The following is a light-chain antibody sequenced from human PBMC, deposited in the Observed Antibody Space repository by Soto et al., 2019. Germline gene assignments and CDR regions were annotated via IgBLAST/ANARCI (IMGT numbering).Light chain of an antibody. J-gene: IGLJ1*01. CDR2: EVN. CDR1: RSDIGDSNF. V-gene: IGLV2-14*01. Sequence: QSALAQPASVSGSPGQSVTISCTGPRSDIGDSNFISWYQHSPGKAPRLLIYEVNNRPSGVPKRFSGSKAGNTASLTISGLLDDDEADYFCASFRSVTILVFGRGSKVTVL. CDR3: ASFRSVTILV.